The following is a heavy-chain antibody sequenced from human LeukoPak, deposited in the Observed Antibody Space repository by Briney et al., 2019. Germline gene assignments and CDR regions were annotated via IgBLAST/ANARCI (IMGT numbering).Heavy chain of an antibody. CDR2: ISYSGST. D-gene: IGHD1-1*01. CDR3: ARDDDTAGIDY. Sequence: SETLSLTCTVSGRSISSDYWSWLRQTPQKGLEWIGYISYSGSTNYNPSLQSRVTISADTSKNQFSLKLRSVTAADTAVYYCARDDDTAGIDYWGQGALVAVSS. J-gene: IGHJ4*02. CDR1: GRSISSDY. V-gene: IGHV4-59*01.